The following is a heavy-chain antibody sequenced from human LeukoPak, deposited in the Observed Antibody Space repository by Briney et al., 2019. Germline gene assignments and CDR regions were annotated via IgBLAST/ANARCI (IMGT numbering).Heavy chain of an antibody. Sequence: PSETLSLTCTVSGGSVSSGNYYWSWIRQPAGKGLEWIGRIYTSGSTNYNPSLKSRVTISIDASKNQFSLRLISVTAADTAVYYCAGYPRSVGYFDYWGQGTLVTVSS. V-gene: IGHV4-61*02. D-gene: IGHD2-15*01. J-gene: IGHJ4*02. CDR2: IYTSGST. CDR1: GGSVSSGNYY. CDR3: AGYPRSVGYFDY.